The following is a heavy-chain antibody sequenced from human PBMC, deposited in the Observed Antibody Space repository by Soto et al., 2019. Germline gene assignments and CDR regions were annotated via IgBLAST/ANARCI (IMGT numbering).Heavy chain of an antibody. D-gene: IGHD1-26*01. V-gene: IGHV3-23*01. CDR1: GFTFSTIA. CDR3: VKATSGGLLYYGMEV. Sequence: GSLRLSCAASGFTFSTIAMAWVRQAPGKGLEWVSSISPSGDYAYFADSVKGRFTMSRDNSKNTVYLQLDSLRVEDTATYYCVKATSGGLLYYGMEVWGQGTTVTVSS. CDR2: ISPSGDYA. J-gene: IGHJ6*02.